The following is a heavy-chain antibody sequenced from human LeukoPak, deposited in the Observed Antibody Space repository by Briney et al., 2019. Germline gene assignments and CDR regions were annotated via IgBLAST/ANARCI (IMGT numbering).Heavy chain of an antibody. CDR1: GFTFSSDG. Sequence: PGGSLRLSCADSGFTFSSDGMSCVRQAPGKGLECVSEISGSGGSTYYADSVKGRFTISRDNSKTTLYLQMNSLRAADTAIYYCAKVRGSGGREGFRYFDYWGQGTLVTVSS. J-gene: IGHJ4*02. D-gene: IGHD6-19*01. CDR3: AKVRGSGGREGFRYFDY. V-gene: IGHV3-23*01. CDR2: ISGSGGST.